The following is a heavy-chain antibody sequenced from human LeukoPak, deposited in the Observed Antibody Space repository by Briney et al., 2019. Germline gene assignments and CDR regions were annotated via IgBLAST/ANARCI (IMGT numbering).Heavy chain of an antibody. Sequence: SETLSLTCTVSGGSISSYYWSWIRQPPGKGLEWIGYIYYSGSTNYNPSLKSRVTISVDTSKNQFSLKPSSVTAADTAVYYCARSRYYDYVWGSYRLDFDYWGQGTLVTVSS. CDR3: ARSRYYDYVWGSYRLDFDY. V-gene: IGHV4-59*01. D-gene: IGHD3-16*02. CDR2: IYYSGST. J-gene: IGHJ4*02. CDR1: GGSISSYY.